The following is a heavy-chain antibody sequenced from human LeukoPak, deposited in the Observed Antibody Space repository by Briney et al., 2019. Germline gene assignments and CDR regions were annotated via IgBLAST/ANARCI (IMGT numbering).Heavy chain of an antibody. V-gene: IGHV3-23*01. CDR2: ISPSGYST. Sequence: GGTLSLSCAASGLIFSNFGMNWVRQAPGKGLEWVSAISPSGYSTAYADSVKGRFTISRDNSKSTLFLQMHNLRAEDTAVYFCAKERTSRDFHLDCWGQGTLVTVSS. CDR1: GLIFSNFG. CDR3: AKERTSRDFHLDC. J-gene: IGHJ4*02. D-gene: IGHD2-21*02.